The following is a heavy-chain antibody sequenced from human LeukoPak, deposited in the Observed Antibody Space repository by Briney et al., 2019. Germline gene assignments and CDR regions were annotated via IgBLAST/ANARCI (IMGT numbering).Heavy chain of an antibody. V-gene: IGHV3-23*01. CDR1: GFTFNTYA. Sequence: QTGGSLRLSCAASGFTFNTYAMSWVRQAPGKGLEWVSAISTGGVNTYYTDSVKGRFTISRDNSKNTLYLQMNSLRAEDTAVYFCAKEQMMYSSSPFDYWGQGTLVTVSA. J-gene: IGHJ4*02. CDR3: AKEQMMYSSSPFDY. CDR2: ISTGGVNT. D-gene: IGHD6-19*01.